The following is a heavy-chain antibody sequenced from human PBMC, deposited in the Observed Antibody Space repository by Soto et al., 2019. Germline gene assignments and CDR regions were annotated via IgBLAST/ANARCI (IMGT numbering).Heavy chain of an antibody. CDR2: IKVDGSEK. Sequence: PGGSLRLSCAASGVTFSLHWMTWVRQAPGKGLEWVAHIKVDGSEKDYVDSVKGRFTISRDNAKNSVHLEMSSLRVEDTAVYYCVRTFAGGDCRNKGCPSRYRHFDQWGQGTLVTVSS. D-gene: IGHD2-21*02. J-gene: IGHJ4*02. CDR1: GVTFSLHW. V-gene: IGHV3-7*05. CDR3: VRTFAGGDCRNKGCPSRYRHFDQ.